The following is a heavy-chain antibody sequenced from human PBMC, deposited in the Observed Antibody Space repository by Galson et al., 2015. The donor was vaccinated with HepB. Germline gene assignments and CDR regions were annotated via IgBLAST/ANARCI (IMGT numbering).Heavy chain of an antibody. J-gene: IGHJ6*02. D-gene: IGHD1-26*01. V-gene: IGHV3-74*01. Sequence: SLRLSCAASGFTFSSYWMHWVRQAPGKGLVWVSRINSDGSSTSYADSVKGRFTISRDNAKNTLYLQMNSLRAEDTAVYYCARVLVGATWSADYYYYGMDVWGQGTTVTVSS. CDR2: INSDGSST. CDR1: GFTFSSYW. CDR3: ARVLVGATWSADYYYYGMDV.